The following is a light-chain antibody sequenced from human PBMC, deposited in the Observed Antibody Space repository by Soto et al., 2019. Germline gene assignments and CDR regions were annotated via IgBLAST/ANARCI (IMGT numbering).Light chain of an antibody. V-gene: IGLV2-14*01. Sequence: QSVLTQPASVSGSPGQSITISCTGTSTDVGRYNYVSWYQQHPGKAPKLMVYDVSNRPSWVSNRFSGSKSGITASPTISGLQAEDEADYYCTSYTSDSTYVFGTGTKVT. CDR3: TSYTSDSTYV. CDR1: STDVGRYNY. J-gene: IGLJ1*01. CDR2: DVS.